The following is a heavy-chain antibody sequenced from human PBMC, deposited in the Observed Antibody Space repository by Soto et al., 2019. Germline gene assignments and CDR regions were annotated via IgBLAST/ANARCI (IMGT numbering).Heavy chain of an antibody. J-gene: IGHJ4*02. CDR1: GGSISSGGYY. CDR3: ARALPNHITLFGVVEANNFDY. D-gene: IGHD3-3*01. Sequence: QVQLQESGPGLVKPSQTLSLTCTVSGGSISSGGYYWSWIRQHPGKGLEWIGYIYYSGSTYYNPSLNRGVTISVDTSKNQFSLKLGSVTAADTAVYYCARALPNHITLFGVVEANNFDYWGQGTLVTVSS. V-gene: IGHV4-31*03. CDR2: IYYSGST.